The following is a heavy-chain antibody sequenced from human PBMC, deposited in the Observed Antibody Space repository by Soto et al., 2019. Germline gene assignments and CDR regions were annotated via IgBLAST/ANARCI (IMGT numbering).Heavy chain of an antibody. V-gene: IGHV1-3*01. Sequence: ASVKVFCKASGYTYTSYAMHWVRQAPGQRLEWMGWINAGNGNTKYSQKFQGTVTITRDTSASAAYMELSSLRSEDTAVYYCATEPPRGYCSSTSCYTRYSYGFFYYYGMDVWG. D-gene: IGHD2-2*02. CDR1: GYTYTSYA. J-gene: IGHJ6*02. CDR2: INAGNGNT. CDR3: ATEPPRGYCSSTSCYTRYSYGFFYYYGMDV.